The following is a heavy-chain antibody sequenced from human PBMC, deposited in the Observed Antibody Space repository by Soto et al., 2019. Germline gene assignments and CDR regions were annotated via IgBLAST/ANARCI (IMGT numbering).Heavy chain of an antibody. CDR1: GGTFSSLD. CDR3: ARALLSXXXXXGGYDSYFHAMDV. Sequence: QVQLVQSGAEVKKPGSSVKVSCKASGGTFSSLDINWVRQAPGQGLEWMGGIIPISETTNYAQIFQGRVSIVADKSTSTAYMELSRLRSEDTAVYYCARALLSXXXXXGGYDSYFHAMDVWGQGTPVTVSS. CDR2: IIPISETT. D-gene: IGHD3-22*01. V-gene: IGHV1-69*06. J-gene: IGHJ6*02.